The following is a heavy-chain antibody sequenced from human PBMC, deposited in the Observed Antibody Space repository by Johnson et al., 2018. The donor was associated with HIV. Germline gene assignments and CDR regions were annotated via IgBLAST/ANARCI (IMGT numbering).Heavy chain of an antibody. CDR2: ISFHSGTI. CDR3: AKSPSQLGSAFEI. D-gene: IGHD2-2*01. V-gene: IGHV3-66*02. J-gene: IGHJ3*02. CDR1: GFTFSNAW. Sequence: EVQLVESGGGLVKPGGSLRLSCAASGFTFSNAWMSWVRQAPGKGLEWVAGISFHSGTIGYADSVKGRFTISRDNSKNTLYLQMNSLRAEDTAVYYCAKSPSQLGSAFEIWGQGTMVTVS.